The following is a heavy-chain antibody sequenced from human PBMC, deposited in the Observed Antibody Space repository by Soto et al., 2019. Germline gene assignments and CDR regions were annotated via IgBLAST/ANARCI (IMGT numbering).Heavy chain of an antibody. CDR3: NQWLVLHRAIIDY. CDR1: GFTFGDYA. Sequence: EVQLVESGGGLVQPGRSLRLCCTASGFTFGDYAMSWFRQAPGKGLEWVGFIRSKAYGGTTEYAASVKGRFTISRDDSKSIAYLQMNSLKTEDTAVYYCNQWLVLHRAIIDYWGQGTLVTVSS. D-gene: IGHD6-19*01. CDR2: IRSKAYGGTT. J-gene: IGHJ4*02. V-gene: IGHV3-49*03.